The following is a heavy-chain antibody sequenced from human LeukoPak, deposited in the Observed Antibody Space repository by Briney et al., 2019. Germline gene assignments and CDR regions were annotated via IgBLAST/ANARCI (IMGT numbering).Heavy chain of an antibody. V-gene: IGHV5-51*01. Sequence: GVSLKISCKGSGYNFASYWIAWVRQMPGKGLEWVGILYPGDSDTRYGPSFQGQVTISADKSINTAYLQWSSLKASDTAMYYCARRMGSGSFPTLDYWGQGTLVTVSS. CDR3: ARRMGSGSFPTLDY. D-gene: IGHD3-10*01. CDR1: GYNFASYW. CDR2: LYPGDSDT. J-gene: IGHJ4*02.